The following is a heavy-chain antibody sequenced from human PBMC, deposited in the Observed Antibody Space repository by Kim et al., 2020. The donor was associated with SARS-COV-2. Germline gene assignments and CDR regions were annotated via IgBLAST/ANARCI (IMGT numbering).Heavy chain of an antibody. V-gene: IGHV3-13*01. Sequence: GGSLRLSCAASGFTFSSYDMHWVRQATGKGLEWVSAIGTAGDTYYPGSVKGRFTISRENAKNSLYLQMNSLRAGDTAVYYCARGGYCSSTSCKSPESWGFDPWGQGTLVTVSS. D-gene: IGHD2-2*01. J-gene: IGHJ5*02. CDR1: GFTFSSYD. CDR3: ARGGYCSSTSCKSPESWGFDP. CDR2: IGTAGDT.